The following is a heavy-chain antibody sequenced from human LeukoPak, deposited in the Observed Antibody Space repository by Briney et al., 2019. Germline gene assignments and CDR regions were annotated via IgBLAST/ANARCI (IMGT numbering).Heavy chain of an antibody. CDR1: GLTVSDYG. V-gene: IGHV3-20*04. D-gene: IGHD6-13*01. J-gene: IGHJ4*02. CDR3: ARDLSASWYSLGF. Sequence: GGSLRLSCAASGLTVSDYGMSWVRQAPRKGLEWVSGIDWSGESTSYADSVKGRFTISRDNSENTLYLHMNNLRAEDTALYYCARDLSASWYSLGFWGRGTLVTVSS. CDR2: IDWSGEST.